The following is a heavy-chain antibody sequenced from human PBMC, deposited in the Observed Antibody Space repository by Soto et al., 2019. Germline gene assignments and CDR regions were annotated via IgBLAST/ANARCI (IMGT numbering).Heavy chain of an antibody. V-gene: IGHV1-69*02. CDR2: IIPILGIA. D-gene: IGHD3-10*01. Sequence: QVQLVQSGAEVKKPGSSVKVSCKASGGTFSSYTISWVRQAPGQGLEWMGRIIPILGIANYAQKFQGRVTITADKSXXTXYXXLSSLRSEDTAVYYCARSTSQMGYYGSGSPPPFDPWGQGTLVTVSS. CDR1: GGTFSSYT. J-gene: IGHJ5*02. CDR3: ARSTSQMGYYGSGSPPPFDP.